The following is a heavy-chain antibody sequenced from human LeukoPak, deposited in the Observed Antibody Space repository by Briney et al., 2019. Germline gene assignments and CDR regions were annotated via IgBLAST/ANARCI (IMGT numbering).Heavy chain of an antibody. Sequence: GGSLRLSCAASGFTFSNAWMSWVRQAPGKGLEWVGRIKSKTDGGATEYAAPVKGRLTISRDDSKNTLFLQMNSLKTEDTAVYYCTTASRGSLSYYYYGMDVWGQGTTVTVPS. CDR2: IKSKTDGGAT. J-gene: IGHJ6*02. V-gene: IGHV3-15*01. CDR3: TTASRGSLSYYYYGMDV. CDR1: GFTFSNAW. D-gene: IGHD5-12*01.